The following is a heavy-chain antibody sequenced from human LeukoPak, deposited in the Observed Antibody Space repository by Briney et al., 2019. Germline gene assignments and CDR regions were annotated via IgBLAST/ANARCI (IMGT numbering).Heavy chain of an antibody. J-gene: IGHJ4*02. CDR3: AASIGGRGDY. D-gene: IGHD3-16*01. CDR1: GFTFSGYW. CDR2: INEDGSGK. V-gene: IGHV3-7*01. Sequence: GGSLRLSCVVSGFTFSGYWMSWVRQAPGEGLEWVANINEDGSGKYYVDSVKGRFTISRDNAKNSVYLQMNSLRAEDTAVYCCAASIGGRGDYWGQGTPVTVSS.